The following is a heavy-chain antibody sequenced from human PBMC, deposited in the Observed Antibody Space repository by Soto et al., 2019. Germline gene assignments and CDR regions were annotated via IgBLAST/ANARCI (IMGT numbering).Heavy chain of an antibody. CDR3: ANRRYSYGPLTY. V-gene: IGHV1-18*04. D-gene: IGHD5-18*01. Sequence: ASVQVSYMPCGWSFISYGFIWVGQAPGQGLEWMGLISAYNDNTNYAQKLHGRVTITTDKSTNTAYMELRSLGSDDTAVYYCANRRYSYGPLTYWGQGTLVTVSS. CDR2: ISAYNDNT. CDR1: GWSFISYG. J-gene: IGHJ4*02.